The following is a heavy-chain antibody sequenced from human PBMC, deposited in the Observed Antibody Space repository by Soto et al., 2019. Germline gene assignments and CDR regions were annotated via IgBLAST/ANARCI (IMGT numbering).Heavy chain of an antibody. CDR1: GGTFSSYA. Sequence: QVQLVQSGAEVKKPGSSVKVSCKASGGTFSSYAISWVRQAPGQGLEWMGGIIPIFGTANYSQKFQGRVTITADESTSTAYMELSSLRSEDTAVYYCAGDRIATYANGEYFQHWGQGTLVTVSS. D-gene: IGHD2-21*01. J-gene: IGHJ1*01. CDR2: IIPIFGTA. V-gene: IGHV1-69*01. CDR3: AGDRIATYANGEYFQH.